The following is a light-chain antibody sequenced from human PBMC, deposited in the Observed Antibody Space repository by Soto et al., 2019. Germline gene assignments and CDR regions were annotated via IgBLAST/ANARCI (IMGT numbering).Light chain of an antibody. CDR2: GAS. Sequence: EMEMTQSPATLSVSPGERATLSCRASQSVSSNLAWYQLKPGQAPRLLIYGASTRATGIPARFSGSGSGTEFTLTISSLQSEDFAVYYCQQYNNWPYTFGQGTKLEIK. J-gene: IGKJ2*01. CDR3: QQYNNWPYT. CDR1: QSVSSN. V-gene: IGKV3-15*01.